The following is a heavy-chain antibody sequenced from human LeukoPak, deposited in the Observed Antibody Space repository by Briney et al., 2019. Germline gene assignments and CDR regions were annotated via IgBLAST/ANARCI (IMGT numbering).Heavy chain of an antibody. CDR1: GFTFSSYW. CDR2: IKQDGSEK. J-gene: IGHJ4*02. CDR3: AREVYEYYFDY. D-gene: IGHD1-14*01. Sequence: GGSLRLSCAASGFTFSSYWMSWVRQAPGKGLEWVANIKQDGSEKYYVDSVKGRFTIPRDNAKNSLYLQMNSLRAEDTAVYYCAREVYEYYFDYWGQGTLVTVSS. V-gene: IGHV3-7*05.